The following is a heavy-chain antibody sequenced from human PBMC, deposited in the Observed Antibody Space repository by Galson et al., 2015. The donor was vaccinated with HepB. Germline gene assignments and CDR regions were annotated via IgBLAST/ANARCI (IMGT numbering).Heavy chain of an antibody. V-gene: IGHV3-30*02. CDR1: GFTFSSYG. CDR3: AKGDRDLVGATVVDY. J-gene: IGHJ4*02. D-gene: IGHD1-26*01. Sequence: SLRLSCAASGFTFSSYGMHWVRQAPGKGLEWVAFIRYDGSNKYYADSVKGRFTISRDNSKNTLYLQMNSLRAEDTAVYYCAKGDRDLVGATVVDYWGQGTLVTVSS. CDR2: IRYDGSNK.